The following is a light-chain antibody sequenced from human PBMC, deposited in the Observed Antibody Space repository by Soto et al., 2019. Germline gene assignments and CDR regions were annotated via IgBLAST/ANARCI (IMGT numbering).Light chain of an antibody. CDR3: CSYAGSSTYV. V-gene: IGLV2-23*01. Sequence: QSALTQPASVSGSPGQSITISCTGTSSDVGSYNVVSWYQQHPDKVPKVMIYEGSKWPSGVSNRFSGSKSGNTASLTISGLQAEDEADYYCCSYAGSSTYVFGTGTKLTVL. CDR1: SSDVGSYNV. CDR2: EGS. J-gene: IGLJ1*01.